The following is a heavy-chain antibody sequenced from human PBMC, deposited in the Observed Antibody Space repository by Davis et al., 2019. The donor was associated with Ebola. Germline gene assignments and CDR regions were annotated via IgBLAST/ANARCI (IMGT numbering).Heavy chain of an antibody. CDR1: GFTFSSYS. J-gene: IGHJ6*04. CDR3: AKDVVSYSYYYYGMDV. Sequence: GESLKISCAASGFTFSSYSMNWVRQAPGKGLEWVSYISSSSSTIYYADSVKGRFTISRDNAKNSLYLQMNSLRDEDTAVYYCAKDVVSYSYYYYGMDVWGKGTMVTVSS. CDR2: ISSSSSTI. V-gene: IGHV3-48*02. D-gene: IGHD1-26*01.